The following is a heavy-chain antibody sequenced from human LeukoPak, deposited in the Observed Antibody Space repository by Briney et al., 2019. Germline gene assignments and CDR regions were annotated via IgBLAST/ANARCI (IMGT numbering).Heavy chain of an antibody. CDR3: ARAPFRGYSTGWYRYFDC. V-gene: IGHV3-66*01. CDR1: GFSVSDNY. Sequence: GGSLRLSCAASGFSVSDNYMSWVRQAPGKGLEWVSVIYSGGRAYYADSEKGRFTISRDRSKNTLFLQMDSLRAEDTAVYYCARAPFRGYSTGWYRYFDCWGQGTLVTVSS. CDR2: IYSGGRA. J-gene: IGHJ4*02. D-gene: IGHD6-19*01.